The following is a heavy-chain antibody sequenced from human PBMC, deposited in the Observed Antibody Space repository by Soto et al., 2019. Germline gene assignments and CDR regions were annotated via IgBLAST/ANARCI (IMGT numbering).Heavy chain of an antibody. J-gene: IGHJ3*02. CDR2: ISGSGGST. Sequence: EVQLLESGGGLVQPGGSLRLSCAASGFTFSSYAMSWVRQAPGKGLEGVSAISGSGGSTYYADSVKGRFTISRDNAKNTLYLQMNSLRAEDTAVYYCAKVAAAGHDAFDIWGQGTMVTVSS. CDR3: AKVAAAGHDAFDI. D-gene: IGHD6-13*01. V-gene: IGHV3-23*01. CDR1: GFTFSSYA.